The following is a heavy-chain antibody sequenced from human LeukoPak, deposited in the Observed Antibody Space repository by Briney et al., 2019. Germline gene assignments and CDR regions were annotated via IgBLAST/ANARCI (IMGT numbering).Heavy chain of an antibody. D-gene: IGHD3-22*01. V-gene: IGHV4-34*01. CDR3: ARGFSRNYYDSSGYYG. J-gene: IGHJ4*02. CDR1: GGSFSGYY. Sequence: SETLSLTCAVYGGSFSGYYWSWIRQPPGKGLEWIGEINHSGSTNYNPSLKSRVTISVDTSKNQFSLKLSSVTAADTAVYYCARGFSRNYYDSSGYYGWGQGTLVTVSS. CDR2: INHSGST.